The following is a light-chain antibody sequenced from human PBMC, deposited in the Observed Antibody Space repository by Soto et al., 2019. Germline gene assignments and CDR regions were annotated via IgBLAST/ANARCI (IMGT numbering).Light chain of an antibody. Sequence: EIVLTQSPGTLSLSPGERATLSCRASQSVSSSYLAWYQQKPGQAPRLLIYGPSSRATGIPDRFSGSGSGTDFTLSISRLEPDDFAEYDCQQYGSSPWTFGQGTKVEIK. CDR2: GPS. V-gene: IGKV3-20*01. J-gene: IGKJ1*01. CDR1: QSVSSSY. CDR3: QQYGSSPWT.